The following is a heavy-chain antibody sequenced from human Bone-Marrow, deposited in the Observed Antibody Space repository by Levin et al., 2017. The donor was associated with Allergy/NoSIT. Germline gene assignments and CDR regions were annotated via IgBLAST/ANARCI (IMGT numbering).Heavy chain of an antibody. J-gene: IGHJ4*02. V-gene: IGHV4-4*02. CDR2: IYHSGST. Sequence: SETLSLTCAVSGGSISSSNWWSWVRQPPGKGLEWIGEIYHSGSTNYNPSLKSRVTISVDKSKNQFSLKLSSVTAADTAVYYCASYGFYPRYYFDYWGQGTLVTVSS. CDR1: GGSISSSNW. D-gene: IGHD3-10*01. CDR3: ASYGFYPRYYFDY.